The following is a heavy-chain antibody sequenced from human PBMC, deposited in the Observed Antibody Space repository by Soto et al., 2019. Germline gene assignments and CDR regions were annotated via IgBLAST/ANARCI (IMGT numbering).Heavy chain of an antibody. J-gene: IGHJ4*02. V-gene: IGHV4-30-2*01. Sequence: QLQLHMFGSGLVKPSQTLSLTCTVSGASITYGAYSWSWIRQTPGKGLEWIGYINHLETTFYNPSFESRLTRSIDRTKNEFSLNLKSMSAADRAVYFCVRGGGFDSFDYWGQGILVTVSS. CDR2: INHLETT. CDR1: GASITYGAYS. D-gene: IGHD3-10*01. CDR3: VRGGGFDSFDY.